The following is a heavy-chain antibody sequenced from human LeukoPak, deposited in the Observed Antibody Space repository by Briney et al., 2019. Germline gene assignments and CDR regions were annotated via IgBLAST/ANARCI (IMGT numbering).Heavy chain of an antibody. D-gene: IGHD2-2*02. CDR1: GFSISSGYY. CDR2: IYHSGST. V-gene: IGHV4-38-2*02. Sequence: PSETLSLTGTVSGFSISSGYYWGWIRQPPGKGLEWIGSIYHSGSTYYNPSLKSRVTISVDTSKNQFSLKLSSVTAADTAVYYCARREYCSSTSCYRYWGQGTLVTVSS. J-gene: IGHJ4*02. CDR3: ARREYCSSTSCYRY.